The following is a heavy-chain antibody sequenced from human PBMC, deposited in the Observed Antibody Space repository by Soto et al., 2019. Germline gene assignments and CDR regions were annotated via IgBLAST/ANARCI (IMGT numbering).Heavy chain of an antibody. Sequence: EVQLLESGGGLEQPGGSLRLSCVVSGFTFSNYAMNWVRQAPGKGLEWVSAISASGGNTYYADSVDGRFTISRDNSKNRMYLQMNSLRAEDTAAYYCAKSRYRYGHGMDVWGQGTTVTVSS. CDR2: ISASGGNT. D-gene: IGHD5-18*01. J-gene: IGHJ6*02. V-gene: IGHV3-23*01. CDR3: AKSRYRYGHGMDV. CDR1: GFTFSNYA.